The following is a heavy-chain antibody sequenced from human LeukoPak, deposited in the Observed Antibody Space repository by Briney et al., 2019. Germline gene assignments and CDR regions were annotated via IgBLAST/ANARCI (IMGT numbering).Heavy chain of an antibody. CDR3: ASTPLRITIFGVVMKGFDY. D-gene: IGHD3-3*01. CDR2: IYYSGST. J-gene: IGHJ4*02. Sequence: PSETLSLTCTVSGGSISSSSYYRGWIRQPPGKGLEWIGSIYYSGSTYYNPSLKSRVTISVDTSKNQFSLKLSSVTAADTAVYYCASTPLRITIFGVVMKGFDYWGQGTLVTVSS. CDR1: GGSISSSSYY. V-gene: IGHV4-39*01.